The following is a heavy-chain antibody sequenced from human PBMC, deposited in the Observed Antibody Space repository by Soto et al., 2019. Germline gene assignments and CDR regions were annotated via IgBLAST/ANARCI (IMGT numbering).Heavy chain of an antibody. J-gene: IGHJ6*02. CDR2: VSYGDSNK. D-gene: IGHD3-10*01. CDR1: GFTFSAYA. Sequence: QVQLVESGGGEVQPGRSLRISCAASGFTFSAYALHWVRQAPGTGLEWVATVSYGDSNKYYADSVKGRFTISRDNSKKTLFLQMNSLKVEDTAIYYCARSGFYGSGILYFYGVDVWGQGTTVTVSS. V-gene: IGHV3-30-3*01. CDR3: ARSGFYGSGILYFYGVDV.